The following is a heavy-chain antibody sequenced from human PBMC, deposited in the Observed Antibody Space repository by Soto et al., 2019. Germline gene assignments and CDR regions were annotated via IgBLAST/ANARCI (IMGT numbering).Heavy chain of an antibody. V-gene: IGHV3-30-3*01. CDR2: ISYDGSNK. D-gene: IGHD3-10*01. J-gene: IGHJ4*02. Sequence: VQLVESGGGVVQPGRSLRLSCAASGFTFNTYAMHWVRQAPGKGLEWVAIISYDGSNKYYADSVKGRFTISRDNSKNTLYLQMNNLRAEDTAVYFCAKVSPGSYSLDYWGQGTLVTVSS. CDR3: AKVSPGSYSLDY. CDR1: GFTFNTYA.